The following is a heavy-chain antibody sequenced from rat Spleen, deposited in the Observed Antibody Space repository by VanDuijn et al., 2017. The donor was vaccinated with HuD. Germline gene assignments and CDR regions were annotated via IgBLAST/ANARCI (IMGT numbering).Heavy chain of an antibody. CDR3: TRNRYRYNSGYVMDA. CDR1: GFTLTRYH. CDR2: IWTGGST. V-gene: IGHV2-30*01. J-gene: IGHJ4*01. Sequence: QVQLKESGPGLVQPSQTLSLTCTVSGFTLTRYHVHWVRQPTGKGLEWMGVIWTGGSTDYNSALKSRLSISRDTSKSQVFLKMNSLQTEDTAIYFCTRNRYRYNSGYVMDAWGQGASVTVSA. D-gene: IGHD1-5*01.